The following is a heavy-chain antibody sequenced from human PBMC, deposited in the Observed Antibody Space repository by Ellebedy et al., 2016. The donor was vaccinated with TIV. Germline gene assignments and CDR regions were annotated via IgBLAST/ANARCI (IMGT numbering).Heavy chain of an antibody. D-gene: IGHD4-17*01. V-gene: IGHV1-24*01. Sequence: AASVKVSCKVSGYTLTELSMHWVRQAPGKGLEWMGGFDHEDGETIYAQKFQGRVTMTEDTSTDTAYMELSSLRSEDTAVYYCATVMTTVTNDAFHIWGQGTMVTVSS. J-gene: IGHJ3*02. CDR1: GYTLTELS. CDR2: FDHEDGET. CDR3: ATVMTTVTNDAFHI.